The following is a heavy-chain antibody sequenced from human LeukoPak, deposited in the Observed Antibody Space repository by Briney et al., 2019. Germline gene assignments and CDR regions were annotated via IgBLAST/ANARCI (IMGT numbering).Heavy chain of an antibody. Sequence: ASVKVSCKASGGTFSSYAISWVRQAPGQGLEWMGWISGYNGKTKYAQKLQDRVTMTTDTSTTTAYMELSRLRSDDTAVYYCARDRSSSWSPYKYYYYYYYMDVWGKGTTVTISS. D-gene: IGHD6-13*01. V-gene: IGHV1-18*01. CDR2: ISGYNGKT. CDR1: GGTFSSYA. CDR3: ARDRSSSWSPYKYYYYYYYMDV. J-gene: IGHJ6*03.